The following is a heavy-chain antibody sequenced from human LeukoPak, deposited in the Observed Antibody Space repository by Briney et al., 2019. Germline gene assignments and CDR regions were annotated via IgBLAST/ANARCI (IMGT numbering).Heavy chain of an antibody. CDR1: GFTFSNAW. CDR2: IKSKSYGATT. Sequence: GGSLRLSCAASGFTFSNAWMSWVRQAPGKGLEWVGRIKSKSYGATTDYAAPVKGRFTISRDDSKNTLYLQMNSLKTEDTALYYCATDNGGESGFDYWGQGTLVTVSS. D-gene: IGHD2-8*01. CDR3: ATDNGGESGFDY. V-gene: IGHV3-15*05. J-gene: IGHJ4*02.